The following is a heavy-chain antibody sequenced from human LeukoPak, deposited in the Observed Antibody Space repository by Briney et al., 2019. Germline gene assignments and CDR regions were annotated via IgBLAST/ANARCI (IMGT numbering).Heavy chain of an antibody. J-gene: IGHJ4*02. CDR1: GFSLSTSGVG. D-gene: IGHD2-15*01. Sequence: SGPTLVKPTQTLTLTCTFSGFSLSTSGVGVGWIRQPPGKALEWLALIYWDDDKRYSPSLKSRLTITKDTSKNRVVLTMTNMDPVDTATYYCAHAYCSGGSCYPGFDYWGQGTLVTVSS. V-gene: IGHV2-5*02. CDR3: AHAYCSGGSCYPGFDY. CDR2: IYWDDDK.